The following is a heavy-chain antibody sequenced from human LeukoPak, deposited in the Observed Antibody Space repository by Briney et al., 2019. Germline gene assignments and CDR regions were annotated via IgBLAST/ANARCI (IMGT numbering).Heavy chain of an antibody. Sequence: GASVKVSCKASGYTLTSYDINWVRQATGQGLEWMGWMNPNSGNTGYAQKFQGRVTMTRNTSISTAYMELSSLRSEDAAVYYCARVRTYYDTINTLGYFDYWGQGTLVTVSS. J-gene: IGHJ4*02. CDR1: GYTLTSYD. V-gene: IGHV1-8*01. CDR3: ARVRTYYDTINTLGYFDY. D-gene: IGHD3-16*01. CDR2: MNPNSGNT.